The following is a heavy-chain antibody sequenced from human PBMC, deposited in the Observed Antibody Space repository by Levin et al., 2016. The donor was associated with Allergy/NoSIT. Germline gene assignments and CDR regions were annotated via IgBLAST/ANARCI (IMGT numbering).Heavy chain of an antibody. V-gene: IGHV3-53*01. J-gene: IGHJ4*02. D-gene: IGHD1-7*01. Sequence: WIRQPPGKGLEWVSVIYSGGSTYYADSVKGRFTISRDNSKNTLYLQMNSLRAEDTAVYYCARDMPTELRVYWGQGTLVTVSS. CDR3: ARDMPTELRVY. CDR2: IYSGGST.